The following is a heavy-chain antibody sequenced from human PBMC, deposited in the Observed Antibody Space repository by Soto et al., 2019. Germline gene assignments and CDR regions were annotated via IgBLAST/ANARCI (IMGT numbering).Heavy chain of an antibody. CDR3: ATDRIEESGSYLDDY. CDR2: FDPEDGET. V-gene: IGHV1-24*01. J-gene: IGHJ4*02. D-gene: IGHD1-26*01. Sequence: ASVKVSCKVSGYTLTESSMHWVRQAPGKGLEWMGGFDPEDGETIYAQKFQGRVTMTEDTSTDTAYMELSSLRSEDTAVYYCATDRIEESGSYLDDYWGQGTLVTVSS. CDR1: GYTLTESS.